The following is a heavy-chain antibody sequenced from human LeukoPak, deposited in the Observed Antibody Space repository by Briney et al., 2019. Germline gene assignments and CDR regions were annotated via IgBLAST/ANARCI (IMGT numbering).Heavy chain of an antibody. CDR2: ISGSGGST. CDR1: GFSFSSYW. D-gene: IGHD3-22*01. J-gene: IGHJ4*02. CDR3: AKATYYYDSSGYYISYYFDY. Sequence: GGSLRLSCAASGFSFSSYWMSWVRQAPGKGLEWVSAISGSGGSTYYADSVKGRFTISRDNSKNTLYLQMNSLRAEDTAVYYCAKATYYYDSSGYYISYYFDYWGQGTLVTVSS. V-gene: IGHV3-23*01.